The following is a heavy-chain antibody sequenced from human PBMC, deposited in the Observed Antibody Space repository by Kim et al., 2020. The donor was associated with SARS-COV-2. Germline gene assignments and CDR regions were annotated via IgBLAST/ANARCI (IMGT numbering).Heavy chain of an antibody. CDR3: AKHLHVSSVTFYWYFDL. CDR1: PSNAA. CDR2: IFGIGSGT. V-gene: IGHV3-23*01. D-gene: IGHD6-19*01. Sequence: GGSLRLSCAATPSNAAMSWVRQAPGKGLEWVSGIFGIGSGTYYADSVKGRFTISRDNSKNMVYLQMNDLRVDDTAVYYCAKHLHVSSVTFYWYFDLWGRGTLVTVSS. J-gene: IGHJ2*01.